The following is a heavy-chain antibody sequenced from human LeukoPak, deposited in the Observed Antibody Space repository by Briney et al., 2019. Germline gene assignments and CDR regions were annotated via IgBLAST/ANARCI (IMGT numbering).Heavy chain of an antibody. D-gene: IGHD3-22*01. CDR1: GFTFSSYA. J-gene: IGHJ4*02. CDR3: AKIPDSSGYYYIDY. V-gene: IGHV3-30*04. Sequence: GGSLRLSCAASGFTFSSYAMHWVRQAPGKGLEWVAVISYDGSNKYYADSVKGRFTISRDNSKNTLYLQMNSLRAEDTAVYYCAKIPDSSGYYYIDYWGQGTLVTVSS. CDR2: ISYDGSNK.